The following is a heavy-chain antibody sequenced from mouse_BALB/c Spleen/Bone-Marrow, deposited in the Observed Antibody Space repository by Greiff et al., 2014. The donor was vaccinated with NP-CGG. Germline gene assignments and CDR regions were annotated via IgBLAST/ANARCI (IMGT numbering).Heavy chain of an antibody. Sequence: QVQLQQSGAELARPGASVKLSCKASGYTFTSYWMQWVKQRPGQGLEWIGAIYPGDGDTRYTQKFKGKATLTADKSSSTAYIQLSSLASEDSAVYYCARDEHYFDYWGQGTTLTVSS. CDR3: ARDEHYFDY. J-gene: IGHJ2*01. CDR1: GYTFTSYW. CDR2: IYPGDGDT. V-gene: IGHV1-87*01.